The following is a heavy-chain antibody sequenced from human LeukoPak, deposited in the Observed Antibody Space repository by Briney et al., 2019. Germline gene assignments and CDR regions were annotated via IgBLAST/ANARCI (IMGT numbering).Heavy chain of an antibody. V-gene: IGHV1-18*01. CDR2: ISAYNGNT. CDR3: ARVTSVAAAGTRSFDY. J-gene: IGHJ4*02. CDR1: GYTFTSYG. Sequence: APVKVSCKASGYTFTSYGISWVRQAPGQGLEWMGWISAYNGNTNYAQKLQGRVTMTTDTSTSTAYMELRSLRSDDTAVYYCARVTSVAAAGTRSFDYWGQGTLVTVSS. D-gene: IGHD6-13*01.